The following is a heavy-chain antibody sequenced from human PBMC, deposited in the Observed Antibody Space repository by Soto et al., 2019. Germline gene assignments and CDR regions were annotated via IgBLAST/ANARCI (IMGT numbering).Heavy chain of an antibody. CDR2: MNPNSGNT. D-gene: IGHD6-13*01. CDR1: GDTFTSYD. Sequence: ASVKVSCKASGDTFTSYDINWVRRATGQGLEWMGWMNPNSGNTGYAQKFQGRVTMTRNTSISTAYMELSSLRSEDTAVYYCARGFLIAAAGTNYYYGMDVWGQGTTVTVSS. V-gene: IGHV1-8*01. CDR3: ARGFLIAAAGTNYYYGMDV. J-gene: IGHJ6*02.